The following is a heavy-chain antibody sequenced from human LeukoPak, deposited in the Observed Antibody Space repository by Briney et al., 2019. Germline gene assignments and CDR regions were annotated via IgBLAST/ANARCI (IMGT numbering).Heavy chain of an antibody. CDR2: INPDTGAT. J-gene: IGHJ4*01. D-gene: IGHD3-10*01. CDR1: GYTFTGYY. V-gene: IGHV1-2*02. CDR3: ARDLRGTDYSGSGALY. Sequence: ASVKVSCKASGYTFTGYYLHWVRQAPGQGLEWMGWINPDTGATNYAQKFQGRVTMTRDTSINTVYMELTSLRSNDTAVYYCARDLRGTDYSGSGALYWNHVTLVNV.